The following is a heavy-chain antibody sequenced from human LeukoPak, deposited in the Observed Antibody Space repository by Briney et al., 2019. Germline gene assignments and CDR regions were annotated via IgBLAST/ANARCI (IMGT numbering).Heavy chain of an antibody. CDR1: GFTFSSYA. D-gene: IGHD2-2*02. Sequence: GGSLRLSCAASGFTFSSYAMSWVRQAPGNGLGWVSASSGSGGSTYYADSVKGRFTISRDNSKNTLYMQLNSLSAEDTAVYYCAKGQSAIPYYYYYMDVWGKGTTVTVSS. J-gene: IGHJ6*03. CDR2: SSGSGGST. V-gene: IGHV3-23*01. CDR3: AKGQSAIPYYYYYMDV.